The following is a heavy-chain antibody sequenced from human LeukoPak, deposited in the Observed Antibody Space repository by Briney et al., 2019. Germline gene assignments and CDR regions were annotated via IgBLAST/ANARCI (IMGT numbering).Heavy chain of an antibody. CDR1: GYVFTSFY. V-gene: IGHV1-46*01. CDR2: INPSGGST. Sequence: ASVKVSCKASGYVFTSFYIHCVRQAPGQGLEWMGVINPSGGSTTYAQKFQGRVTMTRDTSTSTAYMELSSLRSEDTAVYYCARTNLYYFEYWGQGTLVTVSS. J-gene: IGHJ4*02. CDR3: ARTNLYYFEY.